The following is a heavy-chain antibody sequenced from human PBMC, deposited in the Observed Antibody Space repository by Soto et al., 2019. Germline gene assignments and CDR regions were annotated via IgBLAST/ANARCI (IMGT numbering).Heavy chain of an antibody. CDR2: IIPIFGTA. J-gene: IGHJ4*02. D-gene: IGHD6-19*01. CDR1: GVTFSSYA. CDR3: ASRGYSSGWYYFDY. Sequence: SVKVSCKASGVTFSSYAISWVRQAPGQGLEWMGGIIPIFGTANYAQKFQGRVTITADKSTSTAYMELSSLRSEDTAVYYCASRGYSSGWYYFDYWGQGTLVTVSS. V-gene: IGHV1-69*06.